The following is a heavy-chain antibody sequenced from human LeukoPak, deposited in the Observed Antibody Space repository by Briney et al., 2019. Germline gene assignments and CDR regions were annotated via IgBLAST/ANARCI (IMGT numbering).Heavy chain of an antibody. V-gene: IGHV3-48*03. CDR2: ISSSGSTM. CDR3: AREDRRDGYNFDY. CDR1: GLTFSSYE. J-gene: IGHJ4*02. Sequence: GGSLRLSCAASGLTFSSYEMNWVRQTPGKGLEWISYISSSGSTMYYAESVKGRFTISRDSAENSLYLQMSSLRAEDTAVYYCAREDRRDGYNFDYWGQGTLVTVSS. D-gene: IGHD5-24*01.